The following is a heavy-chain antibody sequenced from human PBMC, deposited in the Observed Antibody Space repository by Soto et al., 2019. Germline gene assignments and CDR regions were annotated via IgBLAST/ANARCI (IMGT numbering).Heavy chain of an antibody. CDR1: GGSFSGYY. Sequence: QVQLQQWGAGLLKPSETLSLTCAVYGGSFSGYYWSWIRQPPGKGLEWIGEINHSGSTNYNPSLKRRATISVATSKNQFSLKLSSVTAADTAVYYCARVTDGYNPSYFDYWGQGTLVTVSS. CDR2: INHSGST. J-gene: IGHJ4*02. V-gene: IGHV4-34*01. CDR3: ARVTDGYNPSYFDY. D-gene: IGHD5-12*01.